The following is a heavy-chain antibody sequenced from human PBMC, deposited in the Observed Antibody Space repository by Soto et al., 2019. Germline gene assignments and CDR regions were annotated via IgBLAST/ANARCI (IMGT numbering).Heavy chain of an antibody. V-gene: IGHV3-30*02. CDR3: AKDLVEMRAFDI. Sequence: GGSLRLSCAASGFTFSTYVMHWVRQAPGKGLEWVAVLWYDGTNANYAGSVKGRFTISRDNSKNTLYLQMNSLRAEDTAVYYCAKDLVEMRAFDIWGQGAMVTVSS. J-gene: IGHJ3*02. CDR2: LWYDGTNA. D-gene: IGHD2-2*01. CDR1: GFTFSTYV.